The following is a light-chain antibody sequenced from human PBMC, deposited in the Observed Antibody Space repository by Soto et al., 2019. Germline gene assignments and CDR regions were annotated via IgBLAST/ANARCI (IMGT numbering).Light chain of an antibody. CDR1: KLGDKY. J-gene: IGLJ2*01. V-gene: IGLV3-1*01. CDR2: RDT. CDR3: QTWDSSIVV. Sequence: SYELTQPPSVSVSPGQTASITCPGDKLGDKYACWYQQKPGQSPVLVIYRDTKRPSGIPERFSGSNSGNTATLTISGTQAMDEADYYCQTWDSSIVVFGGGTKVTVL.